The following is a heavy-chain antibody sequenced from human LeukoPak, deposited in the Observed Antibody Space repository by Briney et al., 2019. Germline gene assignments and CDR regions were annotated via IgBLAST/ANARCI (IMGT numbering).Heavy chain of an antibody. J-gene: IGHJ4*02. D-gene: IGHD5-18*01. CDR1: GGSISSGGYY. CDR2: IYYSGST. Sequence: SQTLSLTCTVSGGSISSGGYYWSWIRQHPGKGLEWIGYIYYSGSTYNNPSLKSRVTISVDTSKNQFSLKLSSVTAADTAVYYCARTEDTAMVEDYWGQGTLVTVSS. V-gene: IGHV4-31*03. CDR3: ARTEDTAMVEDY.